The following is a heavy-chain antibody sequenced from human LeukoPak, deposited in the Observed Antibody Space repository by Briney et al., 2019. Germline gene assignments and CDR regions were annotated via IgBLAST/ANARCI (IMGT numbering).Heavy chain of an antibody. Sequence: ASVKVSCKASGGTFSSYAISWVRRAPGQGLEWMGGIIPIFGTGNYAQKFQGRVTITADEFTSTAYMELSSLTSEDTAVYYCARGLGDSSGYYFSDNWGQGTLVTVSS. CDR2: IIPIFGTG. D-gene: IGHD3-22*01. J-gene: IGHJ4*02. V-gene: IGHV1-69*13. CDR1: GGTFSSYA. CDR3: ARGLGDSSGYYFSDN.